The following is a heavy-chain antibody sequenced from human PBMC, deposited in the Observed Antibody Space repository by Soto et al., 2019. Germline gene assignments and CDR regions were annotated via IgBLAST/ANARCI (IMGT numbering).Heavy chain of an antibody. CDR2: ISYDGSNK. D-gene: IGHD3-22*01. Sequence: PGGSLRLSCAASGFTFSSYGMHWVRQAPGKGLEWVAVISYDGSNKYYADSVKGRFTISRDNSKNTLYLQMNSLRAEDTAVYYCAKALQPPTKIVVVITNRNYYYGMDVWGQGTTVTVSS. CDR3: AKALQPPTKIVVVITNRNYYYGMDV. V-gene: IGHV3-30*18. J-gene: IGHJ6*02. CDR1: GFTFSSYG.